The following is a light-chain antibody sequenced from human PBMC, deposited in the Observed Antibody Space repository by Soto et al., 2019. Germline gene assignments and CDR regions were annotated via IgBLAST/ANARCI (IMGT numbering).Light chain of an antibody. Sequence: EIVLTQSPATLSLSPGERATLSCRASQSVSSSLAWYQHKPGQAPRLLTYDAFNRATGIPARFSGSGSGTDFTLPISHLEPEDFAVYYCQHRSNWPLTFGGGTKVDI. J-gene: IGKJ4*01. CDR2: DAF. CDR1: QSVSSS. CDR3: QHRSNWPLT. V-gene: IGKV3-11*01.